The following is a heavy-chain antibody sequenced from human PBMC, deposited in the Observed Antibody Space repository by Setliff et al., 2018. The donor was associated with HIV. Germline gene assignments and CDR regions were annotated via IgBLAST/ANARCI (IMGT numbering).Heavy chain of an antibody. D-gene: IGHD4-17*01. V-gene: IGHV1-69*10. Sequence: GASVKVSCKASGYTFTGYYMHWVRRAPGQGLEWMGGFIPVLGIRRYARKFQGRVTITTDKALSTAYRDLSSLRSEDTAMYYCASLYGGTSEDWYFDLWGRGTLVTVPQ. CDR1: GYTFTGYY. CDR3: ASLYGGTSEDWYFDL. CDR2: FIPVLGIR. J-gene: IGHJ2*01.